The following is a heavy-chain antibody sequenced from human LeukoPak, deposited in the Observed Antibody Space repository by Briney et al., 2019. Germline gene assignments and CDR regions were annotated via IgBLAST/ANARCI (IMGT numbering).Heavy chain of an antibody. Sequence: ASVKVSCKASGGTFSSYAISWVRQAPGQGLEWMGRIIPIFGTANYAQKFQGRVTITTDESTSTAYMELSSLRSEDTPVYYCAREATTVTPFDYWGQGTLVTVSS. D-gene: IGHD4-17*01. J-gene: IGHJ4*02. CDR3: AREATTVTPFDY. CDR1: GGTFSSYA. CDR2: IIPIFGTA. V-gene: IGHV1-69*05.